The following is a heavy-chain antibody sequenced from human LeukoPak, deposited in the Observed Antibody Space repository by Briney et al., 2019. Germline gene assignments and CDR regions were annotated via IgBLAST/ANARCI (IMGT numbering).Heavy chain of an antibody. J-gene: IGHJ4*02. D-gene: IGHD6-19*01. CDR2: ISATGGST. CDR1: GFTFSSYG. V-gene: IGHV3-23*01. CDR3: AKLYKFSGWYGEEGGYFDY. Sequence: GGSLRLSCAASGFTFSSYGITWVRQAPGKGLEWVSTISATGGSTYYADSVKGRFTISRDNSKDTLYLQMNSLRAEDTAVYYCAKLYKFSGWYGEEGGYFDYWGQGTLVTVSS.